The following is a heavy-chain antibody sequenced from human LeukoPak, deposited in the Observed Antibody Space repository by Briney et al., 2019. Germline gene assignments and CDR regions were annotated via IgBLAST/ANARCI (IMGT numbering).Heavy chain of an antibody. CDR1: GGSISSGGYY. V-gene: IGHV4-31*03. J-gene: IGHJ6*02. CDR2: IYYSGST. D-gene: IGHD3-22*01. CDR3: ARRWGSGYYIHYYYYGMDV. Sequence: PSQTLSLTCTVSGGSISSGGYYWSWIRQHPGKGLEWVGYIYYSGSTYYNPSLKSRVTISVDTSKNQFSLKLSSVTAADTAVYCCARRWGSGYYIHYYYYGMDVWGQGTTITVSS.